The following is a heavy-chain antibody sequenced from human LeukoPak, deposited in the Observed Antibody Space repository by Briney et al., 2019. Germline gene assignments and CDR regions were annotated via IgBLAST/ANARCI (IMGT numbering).Heavy chain of an antibody. V-gene: IGHV3-23*01. CDR3: AKEVTATPRGWFDP. CDR1: GFTFSNFA. Sequence: GGSLRLSCTASGFTFSNFAMSWVRQAPGQGLEWVSATSGSGGITYHADSVKGRFTISRDNSKNTLYLQMNSLRVEDTAVYYCAKEVTATPRGWFDPWGQGTLVTVSS. J-gene: IGHJ5*02. CDR2: TSGSGGIT.